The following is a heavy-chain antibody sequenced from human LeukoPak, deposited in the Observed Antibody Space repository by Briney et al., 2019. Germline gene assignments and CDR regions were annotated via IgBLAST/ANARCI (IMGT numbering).Heavy chain of an antibody. Sequence: GGSLRLSCAASGFTFSSHAMSWVRQAPEKGLEWVSAISGGGGNTYYADSVKGRFTISRDNSKNTLYLQMNSLRAEDTAVYYCAKDYYYYDSSGLDDYWGQGTLVTVSS. J-gene: IGHJ4*02. V-gene: IGHV3-23*01. D-gene: IGHD3-22*01. CDR2: ISGGGGNT. CDR3: AKDYYYYDSSGLDDY. CDR1: GFTFSSHA.